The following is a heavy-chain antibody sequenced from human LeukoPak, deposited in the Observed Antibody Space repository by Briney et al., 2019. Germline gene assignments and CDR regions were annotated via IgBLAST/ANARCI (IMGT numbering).Heavy chain of an antibody. CDR1: RYTFTGYY. Sequence: GSVKVSCKASRYTFTGYYMHWVRQAPGQGLEWMGWINPNSGGTNYAQKFQGRVTMTRDTSISTAYMELSRLRSDDTAVYYCARDRDSSSWYSIYWFDPWGQGTLVTVSS. CDR2: INPNSGGT. J-gene: IGHJ5*02. V-gene: IGHV1-2*02. D-gene: IGHD6-13*01. CDR3: ARDRDSSSWYSIYWFDP.